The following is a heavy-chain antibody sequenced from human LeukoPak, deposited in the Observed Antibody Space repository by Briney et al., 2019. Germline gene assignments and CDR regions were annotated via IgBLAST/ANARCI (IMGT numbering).Heavy chain of an antibody. CDR1: GYTFTDYF. CDR3: ARDLPSTSNWELDY. D-gene: IGHD7-27*01. CDR2: INPNSGGT. J-gene: IGHJ4*02. V-gene: IGHV1-2*06. Sequence: GASVKVSCKASGYTFTDYFIHWVGQAPGQGLEWMGRINPNSGGTDDAQNFQGRVTMTRDTSISTAYMELSRLRSDDTAVYYCARDLPSTSNWELDYWGQGTLVTVSS.